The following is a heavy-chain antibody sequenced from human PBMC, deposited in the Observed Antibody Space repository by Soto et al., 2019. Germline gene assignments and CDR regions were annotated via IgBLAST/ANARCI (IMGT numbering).Heavy chain of an antibody. V-gene: IGHV1-3*01. D-gene: IGHD6-19*01. Sequence: ASVKVSCKASGYTFTGYAMHWVRQAPGQRLEWMGWINAGNGNTKYSQKFQGRVTIARDTSASTAYMELSSLRSEDTAVYYCARAVAVAADSDYWGQGTLVTVSS. CDR3: ARAVAVAADSDY. CDR1: GYTFTGYA. J-gene: IGHJ4*02. CDR2: INAGNGNT.